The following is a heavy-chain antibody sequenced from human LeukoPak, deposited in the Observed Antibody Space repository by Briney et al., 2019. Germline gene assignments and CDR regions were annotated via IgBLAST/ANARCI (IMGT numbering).Heavy chain of an antibody. CDR3: ARDASGNPDY. J-gene: IGHJ4*02. CDR2: ISSSSSYI. D-gene: IGHD1-14*01. Sequence: GGSLRLSCAASGFTFSNYAMSWVRQAPGKGLEWVSSISSSSSYIYYADSVKGRFTISRDNAKNSLYLQMNSLRAEDTAVYYCARDASGNPDYWGQGTLVTVSS. V-gene: IGHV3-21*01. CDR1: GFTFSNYA.